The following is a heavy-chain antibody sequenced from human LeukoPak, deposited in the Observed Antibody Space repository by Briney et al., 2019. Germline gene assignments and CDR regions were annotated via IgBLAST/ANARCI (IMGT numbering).Heavy chain of an antibody. CDR2: VYHTGST. J-gene: IGHJ3*01. Sequence: SETLSLTCVVSNASISSAGYSWNWVRQSPGKGLEWIGYVYHTGSTYYNPSLRSRVTLSLDNSKNLFSLKLTSVTAADTAVYYCASVWHGDPGQNLQAFDVWGRGTMDVVSS. D-gene: IGHD2-21*01. V-gene: IGHV4-30-2*06. CDR3: ASVWHGDPGQNLQAFDV. CDR1: NASISSAGYS.